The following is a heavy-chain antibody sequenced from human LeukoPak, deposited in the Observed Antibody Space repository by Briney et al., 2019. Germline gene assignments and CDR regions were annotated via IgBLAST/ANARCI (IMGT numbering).Heavy chain of an antibody. CDR3: ARVSVDTAKDY. CDR2: INHSGST. D-gene: IGHD5-18*01. V-gene: IGHV4-34*01. Sequence: SETLSLTCDVYGGXFSGYYCSWIRQPPGKGLEWIGEINHSGSTNYNPSLKSRVTISVDTSKNQFSLKLISVTAADTAVYYCARVSVDTAKDYWGQGTLVTVSS. J-gene: IGHJ4*02. CDR1: GGXFSGYY.